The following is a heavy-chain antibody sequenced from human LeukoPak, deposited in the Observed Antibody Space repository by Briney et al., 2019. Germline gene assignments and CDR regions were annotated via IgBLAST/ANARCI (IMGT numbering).Heavy chain of an antibody. CDR1: GGSFSGYY. V-gene: IGHV4-34*01. J-gene: IGHJ4*02. CDR3: ARDLTDFAGTYYFDY. D-gene: IGHD6-13*01. CDR2: INHSGST. Sequence: PSETLSLTCAVYGGSFSGYYWSWIRQPPGKGLEWIGEINHSGSTNYNPSLKSRVTISVDTSKNQFSLKLSSVTAADTAVYYCARDLTDFAGTYYFDYWGQGTLVTVSS.